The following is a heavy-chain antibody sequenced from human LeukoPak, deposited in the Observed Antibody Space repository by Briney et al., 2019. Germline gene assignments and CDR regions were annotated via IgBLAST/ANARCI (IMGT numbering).Heavy chain of an antibody. V-gene: IGHV3-30-3*01. CDR3: ASDTIAALSLGAFDI. J-gene: IGHJ3*02. CDR1: GFTFSSYA. CDR2: ISYDGSNK. D-gene: IGHD6-13*01. Sequence: PGGSLRLSCAASGFTFSSYAMHWVRQAPGKGLEWVAVISYDGSNKYYADSVKGRFTISRDNSKNTLYLQMNSLRAEDTAVYYCASDTIAALSLGAFDIWGQGTMVTVSS.